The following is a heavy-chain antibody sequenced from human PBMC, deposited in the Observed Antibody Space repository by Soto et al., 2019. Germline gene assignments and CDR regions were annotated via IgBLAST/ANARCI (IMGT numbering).Heavy chain of an antibody. D-gene: IGHD5-12*01. CDR1: GGSISSGDYY. CDR3: ARDRRGYDTGDNWFDP. CDR2: TYYSGST. V-gene: IGHV4-30-4*01. Sequence: SETLSLTCTVSGGSISSGDYYWSWIRQPPGKGLEWIGYTYYSGSTYYNPSLKSRVTISVDTSKNQFSLKLSSVTAADTAVYYCARDRRGYDTGDNWFDPWGQGTLVTVSS. J-gene: IGHJ5*02.